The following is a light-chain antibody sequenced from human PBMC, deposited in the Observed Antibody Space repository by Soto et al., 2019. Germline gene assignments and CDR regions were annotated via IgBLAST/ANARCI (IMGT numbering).Light chain of an antibody. V-gene: IGLV2-14*03. CDR1: SSDVGAYDY. CDR3: SSYTSSGSVI. CDR2: DVN. J-gene: IGLJ2*01. Sequence: QSALTQPASVSGSPGQSIAISCTGTSSDVGAYDYVSWYQQHPGKAPKLMINDVNHRPSGVSNRFSGSKSGNTASLTISGLQAEDEADYYCSSYTSSGSVIFGGGTKLT.